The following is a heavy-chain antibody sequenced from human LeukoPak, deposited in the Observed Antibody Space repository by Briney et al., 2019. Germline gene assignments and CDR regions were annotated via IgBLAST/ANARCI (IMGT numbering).Heavy chain of an antibody. CDR3: ARLGLEVGGPNWFDP. D-gene: IGHD1-1*01. CDR1: GFTFSSYA. CDR2: IKRDGSQK. V-gene: IGHV3-7*01. J-gene: IGHJ5*02. Sequence: GGSLRLSCAASGFTFSSYAMNWVCQAPGKGLEWVAHIKRDGSQKYYLDSVKGRFTISRDNAKNSLYLQMNSLRVEDTAVYYCARLGLEVGGPNWFDPWGQGTLVTVSS.